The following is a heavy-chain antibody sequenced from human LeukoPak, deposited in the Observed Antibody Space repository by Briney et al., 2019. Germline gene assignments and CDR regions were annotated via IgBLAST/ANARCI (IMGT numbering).Heavy chain of an antibody. CDR2: IYYSGST. CDR3: ATSTGSY. D-gene: IGHD2-8*02. V-gene: IGHV4-61*01. CDR1: GGSISSSSYY. J-gene: IGHJ4*02. Sequence: SETLSLTCTVSGGSISSSSYYWSWIRQPPGKGLEWIGNIYYSGSTNYNPSLKSRVTISVDTSKNQFSLKLSSVTAADTAVYYCATSTGSYWGQGTLVTVSS.